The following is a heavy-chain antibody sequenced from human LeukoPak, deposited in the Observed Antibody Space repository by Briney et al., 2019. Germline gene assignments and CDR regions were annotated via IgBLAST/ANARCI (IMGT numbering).Heavy chain of an antibody. CDR2: ISYDGSNK. CDR1: GFTFSSYA. V-gene: IGHV3-30-3*01. CDR3: ARNRLAMAWEPDY. Sequence: GGPLRLSCAASGFTFSSYAMHWVRQAPGKGLEWVAVISYDGSNKYYADSVKGRFTISRDNSKNTLYLQMNSLRAEDTAVYYCARNRLAMAWEPDYWGQGTLVTVSS. J-gene: IGHJ4*02. D-gene: IGHD6-19*01.